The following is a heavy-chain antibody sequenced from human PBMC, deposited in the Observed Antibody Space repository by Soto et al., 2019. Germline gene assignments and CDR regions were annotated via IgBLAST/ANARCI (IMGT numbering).Heavy chain of an antibody. D-gene: IGHD1-1*01. CDR3: AKVMYTWNDVAAFDS. V-gene: IGHV3-23*01. J-gene: IGHJ4*02. CDR1: RFTFRNFA. CDR2: IGVNEGST. Sequence: HLSESGGGLLQPGGSLKLSCAASRFTFRNFAMSWVRQSPGKGLEWISTIGVNEGSTYYTDSVRGRFTISRDNFKNTLYLQMNSLRVEDTALYYCAKVMYTWNDVAAFDSWGQGTLVSVSS.